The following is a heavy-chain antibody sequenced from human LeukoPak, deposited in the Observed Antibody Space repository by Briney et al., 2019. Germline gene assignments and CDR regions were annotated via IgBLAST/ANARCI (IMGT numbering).Heavy chain of an antibody. Sequence: PSETLSLTCAVSGGSISSDNYQWSWIRQPPGKGLEWIGYINYSGSTYYNPSLKSRVTISVDTSKNHFSLKLSSVTAADTAVYYCARYGSGSTWFDPWGQGTLVTVSS. CDR1: GGSISSDNYQ. J-gene: IGHJ5*02. CDR2: INYSGST. CDR3: ARYGSGSTWFDP. V-gene: IGHV4-30-4*01. D-gene: IGHD3-10*01.